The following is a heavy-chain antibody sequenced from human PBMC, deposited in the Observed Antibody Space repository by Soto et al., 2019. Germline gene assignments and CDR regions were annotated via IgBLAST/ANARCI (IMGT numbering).Heavy chain of an antibody. CDR1: GGSISSGGYS. V-gene: IGHV4-30-2*01. Sequence: SETLSLTCAVSGGSISSGGYSWSWIRQPPGKGLEWIGYIYHSGSTYYNPSLKSRVTISVDRSKNQCSLKLSSVTAADTAVYYCARGGAGSRHPDDAFDIWGQGTMVTVSS. CDR3: ARGGAGSRHPDDAFDI. CDR2: IYHSGST. J-gene: IGHJ3*02. D-gene: IGHD6-19*01.